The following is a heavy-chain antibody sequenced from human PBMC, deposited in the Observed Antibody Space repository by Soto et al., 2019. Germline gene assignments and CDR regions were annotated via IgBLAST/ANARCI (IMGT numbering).Heavy chain of an antibody. CDR3: ARGVAAVTPVDY. Sequence: SVKVSCKASGGTFSSYAISWVRQAPGQGLEWMGGIIPIFGTANYAQKFQGRVTITADKSTSTAYMELSSLRSEDTAVYYCARGVAAVTPVDYWGQGTLVTVSS. D-gene: IGHD6-19*01. J-gene: IGHJ4*02. CDR2: IIPIFGTA. V-gene: IGHV1-69*06. CDR1: GGTFSSYA.